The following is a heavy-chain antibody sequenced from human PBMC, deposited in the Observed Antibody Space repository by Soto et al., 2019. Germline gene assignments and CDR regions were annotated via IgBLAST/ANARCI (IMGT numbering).Heavy chain of an antibody. D-gene: IGHD2-15*01. Sequence: ASVKVSCKASGYPFSSYGVSWVRQAPGQGLEWMGCISGFNGNTKYAQKFQGRVTMTTDTSTSTAYMELSSLSSDDTAVYYCARAVVVSAPYYCMDVSGTGTTVTVSS. V-gene: IGHV1-18*01. J-gene: IGHJ6*03. CDR2: ISGFNGNT. CDR3: ARAVVVSAPYYCMDV. CDR1: GYPFSSYG.